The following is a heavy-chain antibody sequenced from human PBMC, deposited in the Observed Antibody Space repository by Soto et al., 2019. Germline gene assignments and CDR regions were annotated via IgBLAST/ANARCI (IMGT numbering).Heavy chain of an antibody. V-gene: IGHV3-30*18. CDR1: GFTFSSYG. CDR3: AKDKRAVVVTAPFDY. Sequence: QVQLVESGGGVVQPGRSLRLSCAASGFTFSSYGMHWVRQAPGKGLEWVAVISYDGSNKYYADSVKGRFTISRDNSKNTLYLPMNRLRAEDTAVYYCAKDKRAVVVTAPFDYWGQGTLVSVAS. J-gene: IGHJ4*02. D-gene: IGHD2-21*02. CDR2: ISYDGSNK.